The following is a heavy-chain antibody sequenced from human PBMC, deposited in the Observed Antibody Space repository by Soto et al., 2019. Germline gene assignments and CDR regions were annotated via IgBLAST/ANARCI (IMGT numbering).Heavy chain of an antibody. J-gene: IGHJ4*02. Sequence: QVQLVESGGGVVQPGRSLRLSCAASGFTFSSYAMHWVRQAPGKGLEWVAVISYDGSDKYYADSVKGRFTISRDNSKNPRNLKMNSLRADDTAVYYCAKALGELSPESYDYWGQGTLITVSS. D-gene: IGHD3-16*02. CDR2: ISYDGSDK. V-gene: IGHV3-30*18. CDR3: AKALGELSPESYDY. CDR1: GFTFSSYA.